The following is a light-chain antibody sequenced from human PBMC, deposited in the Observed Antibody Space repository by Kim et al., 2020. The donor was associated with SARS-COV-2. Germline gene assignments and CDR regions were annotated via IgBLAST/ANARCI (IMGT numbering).Light chain of an antibody. Sequence: GQRVTISCSGSSSNIGSNYVYWYQQLPGTAPKLLIHRNNQRPSGVPDRFSGSKSGTSASLAISGLRAEDEADYDCAAWDDSLSGQVFGGGTKLTVL. CDR3: AAWDDSLSGQV. CDR2: RNN. J-gene: IGLJ2*01. V-gene: IGLV1-47*01. CDR1: SSNIGSNY.